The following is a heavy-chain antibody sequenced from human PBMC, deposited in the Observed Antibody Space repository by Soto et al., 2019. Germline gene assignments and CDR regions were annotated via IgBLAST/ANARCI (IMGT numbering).Heavy chain of an antibody. CDR2: ISGTGGSA. J-gene: IGHJ3*01. D-gene: IGHD2-21*02. V-gene: IGHV3-23*01. CDR1: GLTFSNYS. CDR3: VKAGSDRYSRGCFDV. Sequence: GGSVRLSCAASGLTFSNYSMNWVRQAPGKGLEWVSVISGTGGSAYYADSVNGRFTISRDNSKNTLYLQMNSLRAEDTAIYYCVKAGSDRYSRGCFDVWGRGT.